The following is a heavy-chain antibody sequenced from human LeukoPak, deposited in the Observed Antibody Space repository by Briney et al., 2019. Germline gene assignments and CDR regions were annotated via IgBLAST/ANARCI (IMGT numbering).Heavy chain of an antibody. V-gene: IGHV1-69*05. CDR2: IIPIFGTA. J-gene: IGHJ5*02. Sequence: ASVKVSCKASGGTFSSYGISWVRQAPGQGLEGMGGIIPIFGTANYAQKFQGRVTITTDESTSTAYMELSSLRSEDTAVYYCARFNSGYYGSGSYDWFDPWGQGTLVTVSS. CDR3: ARFNSGYYGSGSYDWFDP. CDR1: GGTFSSYG. D-gene: IGHD3-10*01.